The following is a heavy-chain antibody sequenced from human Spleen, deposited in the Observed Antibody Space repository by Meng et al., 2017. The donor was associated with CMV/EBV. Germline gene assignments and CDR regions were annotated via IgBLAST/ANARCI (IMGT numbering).Heavy chain of an antibody. J-gene: IGHJ4*02. V-gene: IGHV1-2*02. Sequence: SCRASGYPFTGYYMPWVRQAPRQGVEWMGWINPNSGGTNYAQKFQGRVTMTRDTSISTAYMELSRLRSDDTAVYYCARNGYSYDLDYWGQGTLVTVSS. CDR2: INPNSGGT. D-gene: IGHD5-18*01. CDR1: GYPFTGYY. CDR3: ARNGYSYDLDY.